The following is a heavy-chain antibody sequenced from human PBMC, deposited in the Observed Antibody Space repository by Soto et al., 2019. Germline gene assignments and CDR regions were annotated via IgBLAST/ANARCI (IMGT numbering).Heavy chain of an antibody. CDR3: AMVDNYVTATPQDV. CDR2: ISPYSGNT. J-gene: IGHJ6*02. D-gene: IGHD3-16*01. CDR1: GYFFVNYG. Sequence: QVQLVQSGDEVRKPGSSVKVSCTASGYFFVNYGIAWVQQAPGQGLEWMGWISPYSGNTHYASKVQGRVTMTTDTSSSTAYMDLGSLTSDDTAVYYCAMVDNYVTATPQDVWGQGTTVTVSS. V-gene: IGHV1-18*01.